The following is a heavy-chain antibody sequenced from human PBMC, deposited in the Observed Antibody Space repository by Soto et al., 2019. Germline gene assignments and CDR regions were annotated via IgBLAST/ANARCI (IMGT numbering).Heavy chain of an antibody. V-gene: IGHV1-8*01. Sequence: ASVKVSCKASGYSFTNNDVSWVRQATGQGLEWMGWMNHGSGDTGYAQKFQGRVTMTRDISIATAYMELSSLRSDDTAIYYCARMETSGSLNCFDPWGQGTLVTVSS. CDR2: MNHGSGDT. J-gene: IGHJ5*02. CDR1: GYSFTNND. CDR3: ARMETSGSLNCFDP. D-gene: IGHD3-10*01.